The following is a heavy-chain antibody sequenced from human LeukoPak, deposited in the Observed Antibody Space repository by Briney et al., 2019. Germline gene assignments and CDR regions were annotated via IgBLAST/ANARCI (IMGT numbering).Heavy chain of an antibody. D-gene: IGHD5-24*01. CDR2: IYPGDSDT. CDR1: GYSFTSYW. Sequence: GESLEISFQGSGYSFTSYWIGWVRPMPGKGLEWMGIIYPGDSDTKYSPSFQGQVTISADKSISTAYLQWSSLKASDTAMYYCARQAGGYNKQLDYWGQGTLVTVSS. V-gene: IGHV5-51*01. CDR3: ARQAGGYNKQLDY. J-gene: IGHJ4*02.